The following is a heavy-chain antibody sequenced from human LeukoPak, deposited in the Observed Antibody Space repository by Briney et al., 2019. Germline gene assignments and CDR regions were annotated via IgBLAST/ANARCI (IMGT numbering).Heavy chain of an antibody. V-gene: IGHV1-2*02. D-gene: IGHD3-10*01. Sequence: ASVKVSFKASGYTFTGYYMHWVRQAPGQGLEWMGWINPNSGGTNYTQKFQGRVTMTRDTSISTAYMELSRLRSDDTAVYYCARLGTYYYGSGSSNWFDPWGQGTLVTVSS. CDR3: ARLGTYYYGSGSSNWFDP. CDR1: GYTFTGYY. CDR2: INPNSGGT. J-gene: IGHJ5*02.